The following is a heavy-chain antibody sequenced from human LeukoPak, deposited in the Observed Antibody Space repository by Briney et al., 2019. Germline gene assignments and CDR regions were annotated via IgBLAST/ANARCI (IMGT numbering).Heavy chain of an antibody. J-gene: IGHJ6*03. CDR3: ARSAAAGFSYYSYYLDV. V-gene: IGHV3-23*01. D-gene: IGHD6-13*01. CDR2: VSTGGGT. Sequence: GGSLRLSCAASGFTFSRYAMSWVRQAPGKGLEWVSVVSTGGGTYYADSVKGRFTISRDNAKNTLYLQMNSLRAEDTAVYYCARSAAAGFSYYSYYLDVWGKGTTVTIFS. CDR1: GFTFSRYA.